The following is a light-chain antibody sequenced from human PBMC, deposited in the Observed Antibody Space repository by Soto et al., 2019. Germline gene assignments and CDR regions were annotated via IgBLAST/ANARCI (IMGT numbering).Light chain of an antibody. CDR3: QQYYSYPLT. CDR2: AAS. Sequence: AIRMTQSPSSFSASTGDRVTITCRASQGISSYLAWYQQKPGKAPKLLIYAASTLQSGVPSRFSGSGSGTDFTLTISCLQSEEFATYHCQQYYSYPLTFGGGTKVEIK. J-gene: IGKJ4*01. CDR1: QGISSY. V-gene: IGKV1-8*01.